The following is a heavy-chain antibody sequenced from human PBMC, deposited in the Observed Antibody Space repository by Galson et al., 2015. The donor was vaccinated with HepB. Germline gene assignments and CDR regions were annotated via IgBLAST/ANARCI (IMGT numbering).Heavy chain of an antibody. CDR3: AREREGPYCSSTSCYEGEAFDI. CDR1: GGTFSSYA. D-gene: IGHD2-2*01. Sequence: SVKVSCKASGGTFSSYAISWVRQAPGQGLEWMGGIIPIFGTANYAQKFQGRVTITADESTSTAYMELSSLRSEDTAVYYCAREREGPYCSSTSCYEGEAFDIWGQGTMVTVSS. J-gene: IGHJ3*02. V-gene: IGHV1-69*13. CDR2: IIPIFGTA.